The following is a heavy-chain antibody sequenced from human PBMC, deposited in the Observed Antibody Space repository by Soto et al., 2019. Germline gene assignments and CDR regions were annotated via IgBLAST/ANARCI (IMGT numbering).Heavy chain of an antibody. CDR2: IGTSGTPT. Sequence: GGSLRLSCIASGFTFRNYAMAWVRQAPGEDLEWVSAIGTSGTPTLYADSVKSRFSIFRDDSRNTVSLQMNSLGVEDTATYYCTRILWSSRRDALDIWGQGTTVTVSS. D-gene: IGHD2-21*01. J-gene: IGHJ6*02. CDR3: TRILWSSRRDALDI. CDR1: GFTFRNYA. V-gene: IGHV3-23*01.